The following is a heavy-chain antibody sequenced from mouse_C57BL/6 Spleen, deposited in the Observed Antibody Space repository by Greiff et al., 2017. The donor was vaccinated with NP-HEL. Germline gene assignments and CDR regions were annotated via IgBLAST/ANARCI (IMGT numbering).Heavy chain of an antibody. J-gene: IGHJ4*01. CDR2: IRSKSSNYAT. Sequence: GGGLVQPKGSLKLSCAASGFTFNTYAMHWVRQAPGKGLEWVARIRSKSSNYATYYADSVKDRFTISRDDSQSMLYLQMNNLKTEDTAMYYCVRDLGYYGSSPYYAMDYWGQGTSVTVSS. D-gene: IGHD1-1*01. CDR1: GFTFNTYA. V-gene: IGHV10-3*01. CDR3: VRDLGYYGSSPYYAMDY.